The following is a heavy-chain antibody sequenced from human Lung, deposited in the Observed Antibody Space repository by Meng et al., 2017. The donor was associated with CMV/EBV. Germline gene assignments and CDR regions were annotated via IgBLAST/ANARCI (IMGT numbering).Heavy chain of an antibody. CDR1: GGSISISSW. CDR2: IYHSGGT. CDR3: ARDPYATGWAG. Sequence: EWASGLVMRQRPVAITGCVSGGSISISSWWSWVRQPPGKGLEWIGEIYHSGGTNYNPSLRGRVTISLDKSKNQFSLTLRSVTAADTAVYHCARDPYATGWAGWGQGTLVTVSS. D-gene: IGHD6-19*01. J-gene: IGHJ4*02. V-gene: IGHV4-4*03.